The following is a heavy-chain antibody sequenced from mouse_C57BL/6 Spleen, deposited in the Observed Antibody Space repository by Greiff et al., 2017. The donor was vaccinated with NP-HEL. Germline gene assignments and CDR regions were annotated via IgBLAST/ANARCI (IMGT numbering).Heavy chain of an antibody. CDR3: ARWRGWLLDY. V-gene: IGHV1-26*01. Sequence: EVQLQQSGPELVKPGASVKISCKASGYTFTDYYMNWVKQSHGKSLEWIGDINPNNGGTSYNQKFKGKATLTVDKSSSTAYMELRSLTSEDSAVYYWARWRGWLLDYWGQGTTLTVSS. D-gene: IGHD2-3*01. J-gene: IGHJ2*01. CDR2: INPNNGGT. CDR1: GYTFTDYY.